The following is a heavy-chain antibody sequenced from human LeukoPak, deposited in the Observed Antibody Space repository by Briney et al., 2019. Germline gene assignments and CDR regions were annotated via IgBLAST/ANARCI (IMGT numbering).Heavy chain of an antibody. D-gene: IGHD2-2*01. J-gene: IGHJ4*02. CDR2: IYPGDSDT. Sequence: GESLKISCRGSGYSFTIYWIGWVRQMPGKGLEWMGMIYPGDSDTRYSPSFQGQVTISADKSINTAYLQWSSLKASDTAIYYCARRYCSSTSCYFDFWGQGILATVSS. CDR3: ARRYCSSTSCYFDF. V-gene: IGHV5-51*01. CDR1: GYSFTIYW.